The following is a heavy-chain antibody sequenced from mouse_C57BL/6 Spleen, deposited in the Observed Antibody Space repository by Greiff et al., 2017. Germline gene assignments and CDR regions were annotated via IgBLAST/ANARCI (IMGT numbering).Heavy chain of an antibody. CDR3: ARGGLGRIY. Sequence: QVQLQQPGAELVKPGASVKLSCKASGYTFTSYWMQWVKQRPGQGLEWIGEIDPSDSYTNYNQKFKGKATLTVDTSSSTAYMQLSSLTSEDSAVYYCARGGLGRIYWGQGTTLTVSS. CDR2: IDPSDSYT. D-gene: IGHD4-1*01. CDR1: GYTFTSYW. J-gene: IGHJ2*01. V-gene: IGHV1-50*01.